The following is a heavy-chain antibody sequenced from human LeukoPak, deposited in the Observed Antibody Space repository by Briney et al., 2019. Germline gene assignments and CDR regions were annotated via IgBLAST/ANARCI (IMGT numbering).Heavy chain of an antibody. V-gene: IGHV3-23*01. D-gene: IGHD3-16*02. CDR2: ISGSGGST. J-gene: IGHJ4*02. Sequence: GGSLRLSCAASGFTFSSYAMSWVRQAPGKGLEWVSVISGSGGSTYYADSVKGRFTISRDNSKNTLYLHMNSLRAEDTAVYYCAQGTHDYAWGTYRLDYWGQGTLVTVSS. CDR1: GFTFSSYA. CDR3: AQGTHDYAWGTYRLDY.